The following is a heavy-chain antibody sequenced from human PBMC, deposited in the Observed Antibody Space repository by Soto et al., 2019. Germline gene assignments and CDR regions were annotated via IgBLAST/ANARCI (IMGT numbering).Heavy chain of an antibody. J-gene: IGHJ4*02. Sequence: SVKVSCKASRGTFSIYAISWVRQAPGQGLEWMGGIIPIFGTANYAQKFQGRVTITADESTSTAYMELSSLRSEDTAVYYCASGIVRYSSGREYFDYWGQGTLVTVSS. CDR1: RGTFSIYA. D-gene: IGHD6-19*01. V-gene: IGHV1-69*01. CDR3: ASGIVRYSSGREYFDY. CDR2: IIPIFGTA.